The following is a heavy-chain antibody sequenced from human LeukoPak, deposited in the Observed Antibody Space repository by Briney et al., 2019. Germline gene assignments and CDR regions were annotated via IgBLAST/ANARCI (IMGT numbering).Heavy chain of an antibody. V-gene: IGHV3-48*04. J-gene: IGHJ4*02. D-gene: IGHD3-10*01. CDR2: ISSSSSTI. CDR1: GFTFSSYS. Sequence: PGGSLRLSCAASGFTFSSYSMNWVRQAPGKGLEWVSYISSSSSTIYYADSVKGRFTISRDNAKNSLYLQMNSLRAEDTAVYYCARGPHYGSGSYYPNDYWGQGTLVTVSS. CDR3: ARGPHYGSGSYYPNDY.